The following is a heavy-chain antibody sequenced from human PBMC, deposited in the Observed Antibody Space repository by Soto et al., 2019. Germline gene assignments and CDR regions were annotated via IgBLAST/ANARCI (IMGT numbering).Heavy chain of an antibody. CDR1: GGSFSGYY. CDR3: ARRGGSKYSYGSFDY. CDR2: IYYSGST. V-gene: IGHV4-34*01. Sequence: SETLSLTCAVYGGSFSGYYWSWIRQPPGKGLEWIGSIYYSGSTYYNPSLKSRVTISVDTSKNQFSLKLSSVTAADTAVYYCARRGGSKYSYGSFDYWGQETLVTVPS. D-gene: IGHD5-18*01. J-gene: IGHJ4*02.